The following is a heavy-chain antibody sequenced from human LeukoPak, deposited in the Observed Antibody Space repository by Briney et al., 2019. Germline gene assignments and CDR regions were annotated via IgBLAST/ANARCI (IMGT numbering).Heavy chain of an antibody. J-gene: IGHJ4*02. CDR2: IYYSGIT. Sequence: SETLSLTCTVSSGSISSYYWSWIRQPPGRGLEWIGYIYYSGITNYNPSLKSRVTISVDTSKNQFSLKMSSVTAADTAVYYCARDRPPTMVRGVISHFDYWGQGTLVTVSS. CDR3: ARDRPPTMVRGVISHFDY. CDR1: SGSISSYY. V-gene: IGHV4-59*12. D-gene: IGHD3-10*01.